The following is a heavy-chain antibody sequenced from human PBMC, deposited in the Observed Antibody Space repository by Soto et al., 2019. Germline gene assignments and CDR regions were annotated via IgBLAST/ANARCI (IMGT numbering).Heavy chain of an antibody. V-gene: IGHV3-21*01. CDR2: ISSRSRSI. CDR1: GFTFSSYS. Sequence: PGGSLRLACAASGFTFSSYSMHWVRQAPGKGLEWVSSISSRSRSIYYADSQKGRFTISRDNTKNSLYLQMNNLRAEDTAVYYCAKVNGYSSSWPLDYWGQGTLVTVSS. D-gene: IGHD6-13*01. CDR3: AKVNGYSSSWPLDY. J-gene: IGHJ4*02.